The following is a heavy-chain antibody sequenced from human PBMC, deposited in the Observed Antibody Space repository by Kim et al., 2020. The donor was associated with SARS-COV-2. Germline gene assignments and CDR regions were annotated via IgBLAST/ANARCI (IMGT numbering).Heavy chain of an antibody. J-gene: IGHJ4*02. Sequence: PSLRKRVTISVDTSENQFSLKLSSVAAADTAVYYCARAPYTSGWYGAFDYWGQGTLVTVSS. CDR3: ARAPYTSGWYGAFDY. V-gene: IGHV4-59*01. D-gene: IGHD6-19*01.